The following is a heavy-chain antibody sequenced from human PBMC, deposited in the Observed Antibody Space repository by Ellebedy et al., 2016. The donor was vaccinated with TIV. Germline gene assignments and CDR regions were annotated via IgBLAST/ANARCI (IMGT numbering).Heavy chain of an antibody. CDR2: INPSGGST. Sequence: AASVKVSCKASGYTFTSYYMHWVRQAPGQGLEWMGIINPSGGSTSYAQKFQCRVTMTRDTSTSTVYMELSSLRSEDTDVYYCARDLTVRGVMDPGDYWGQGTLVTVSS. V-gene: IGHV1-46*01. CDR3: ARDLTVRGVMDPGDY. D-gene: IGHD3-10*01. J-gene: IGHJ4*02. CDR1: GYTFTSYY.